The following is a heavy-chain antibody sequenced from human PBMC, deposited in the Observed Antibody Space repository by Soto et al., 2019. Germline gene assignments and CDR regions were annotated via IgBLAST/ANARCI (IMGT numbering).Heavy chain of an antibody. CDR1: GASMSGYY. D-gene: IGHD6-19*01. Sequence: PSETLSLTCTVSGASMSGYYWTWIRQPPGKGLEWIGYIYSSATTNYNPSLKSRVIISVDTSKNQFSLKLSSVTAADTAVYYCASDRPPGSVWAGLDYWGRGTLVTVSS. J-gene: IGHJ4*02. V-gene: IGHV4-59*01. CDR2: IYSSATT. CDR3: ASDRPPGSVWAGLDY.